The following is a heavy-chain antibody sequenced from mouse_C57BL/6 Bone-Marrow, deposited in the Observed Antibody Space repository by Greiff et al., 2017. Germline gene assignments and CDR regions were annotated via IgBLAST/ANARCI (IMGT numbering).Heavy chain of an antibody. D-gene: IGHD1-1*01. CDR2: IDPSDSYT. CDR3: ARGRDGSSWYFDV. CDR1: GYTFTSYW. V-gene: IGHV1-50*01. Sequence: VQLQQPGAELVKPGASVKLSCKASGYTFTSYWMQWVKQRPGQGLEWIGEIDPSDSYTNYNQKFKGKATLTVDTSSSTAYMQLSSLTSEDSAVYYCARGRDGSSWYFDVWGTGTTVTVSS. J-gene: IGHJ1*03.